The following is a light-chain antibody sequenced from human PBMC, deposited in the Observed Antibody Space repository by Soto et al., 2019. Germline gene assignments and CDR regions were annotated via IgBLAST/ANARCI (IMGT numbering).Light chain of an antibody. CDR3: HQYANYPQT. CDR2: DVS. CDR1: QSVPKAY. J-gene: IGKJ1*01. V-gene: IGKV3-20*01. Sequence: EIVLTQSPGTLSLSPGERATLSCRPSQSVPKAYLAWYQQDPGQPPRLLVYDVSLRATGIPDRFSGGGSGTDFTLTISRLEPEDFAVYYCHQYANYPQTFGQGTKIEIK.